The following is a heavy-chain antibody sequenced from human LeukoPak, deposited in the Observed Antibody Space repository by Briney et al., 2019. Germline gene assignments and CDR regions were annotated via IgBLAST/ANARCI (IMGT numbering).Heavy chain of an antibody. CDR2: TFWKSGDV. CDR3: GKDLRPGGLDS. J-gene: IGHJ5*01. Sequence: GGSLRLSCAASGFTVDDYAMHWVRQAPGKGLEWVSGTFWKSGDVGYADSVKGRFTVSRDKAKSSLYLQMNSLRPEDTAFYYRGKDLRPGGLDSWGQGTLVTVSS. CDR1: GFTVDDYA. V-gene: IGHV3-9*01.